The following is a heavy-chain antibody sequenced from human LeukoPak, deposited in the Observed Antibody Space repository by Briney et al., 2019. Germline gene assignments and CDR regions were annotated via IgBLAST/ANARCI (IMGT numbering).Heavy chain of an antibody. D-gene: IGHD6-19*01. Sequence: GGSLRLSCAASGFTFSSYWMNWARQAPGKGLEWVSGISASSSIYYADSVKGRFTISRDNSKNTLYLQVNSLRADDTAIYYCAKGSGSIAVDNLCVYWGPGTLVTVSS. J-gene: IGHJ4*02. V-gene: IGHV3-23*01. CDR3: AKGSGSIAVDNLCVY. CDR1: GFTFSSYW. CDR2: ISASSSI.